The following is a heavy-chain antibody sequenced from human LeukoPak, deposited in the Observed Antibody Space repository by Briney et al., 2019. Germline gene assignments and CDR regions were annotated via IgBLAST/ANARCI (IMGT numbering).Heavy chain of an antibody. CDR2: ISGSGGST. D-gene: IGHD6-19*01. V-gene: IGHV3-23*01. J-gene: IGHJ4*02. Sequence: HAGGSLRLSCAASGFTFSSYGMSWVRQAPGKGLEWVSGISGSGGSTYYADSVKGRFTISRDNSKNTLYLQMNSLRAEDTAVYYCAKDSSRISSGCDYWGQGTLVTVSS. CDR3: AKDSSRISSGCDY. CDR1: GFTFSSYG.